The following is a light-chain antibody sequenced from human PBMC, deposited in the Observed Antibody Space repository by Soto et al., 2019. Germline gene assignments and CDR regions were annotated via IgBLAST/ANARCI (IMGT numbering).Light chain of an antibody. V-gene: IGKV1-27*01. Sequence: DIQMTQSPSSLSASVGDRVTITCRASQDISNYLACYQQKPGKVPKLLISAASTLQSGVTSRFSGGGSGTDFTLTINSLQPEDVATYYCQTDNSAPFTVSPGTKVDLK. CDR2: AAS. CDR3: QTDNSAPFT. J-gene: IGKJ3*01. CDR1: QDISNY.